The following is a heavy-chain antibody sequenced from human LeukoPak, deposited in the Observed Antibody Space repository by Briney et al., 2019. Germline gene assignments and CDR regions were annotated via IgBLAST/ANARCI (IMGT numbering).Heavy chain of an antibody. CDR3: ARGRIEGRVVVIVYLIDY. V-gene: IGHV4-34*01. J-gene: IGHJ4*02. Sequence: SETLSLTCAVYGGSFSGYYWSWIRQPPGKGLEWIGEINHSGSTNYNPSLKSRVTISVYTSKNQFSLKLSSVTAADTAVYYCARGRIEGRVVVIVYLIDYWGQGTLVTVSS. D-gene: IGHD3-22*01. CDR2: INHSGST. CDR1: GGSFSGYY.